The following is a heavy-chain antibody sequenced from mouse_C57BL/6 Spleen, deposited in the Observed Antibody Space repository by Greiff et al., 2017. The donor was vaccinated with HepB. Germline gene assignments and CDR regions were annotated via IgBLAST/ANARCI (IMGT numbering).Heavy chain of an antibody. CDR2: INPGSGGT. CDR3: AKSYEGFAY. V-gene: IGHV1-54*01. J-gene: IGHJ3*01. CDR1: GYAFTNYL. D-gene: IGHD1-1*01. Sequence: QVQLQQSGAELVRPGTSVKVSCKASGYAFTNYLIEWVKQRLGQGLEWIGVINPGSGGTNYNEKFKGKATLTADKSSSTAYMQLSSLTSEDSAVYFCAKSYEGFAYWGQGTLVTVSA.